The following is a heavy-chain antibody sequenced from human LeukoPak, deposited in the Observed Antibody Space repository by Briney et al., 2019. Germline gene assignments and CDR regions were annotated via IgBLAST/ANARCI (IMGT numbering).Heavy chain of an antibody. Sequence: GRSLRLSCAASGFTFSSYSMNWVRQAPGKGLEWVSSISSSSSYIYYADSVKGRFTISRDNAKNSLYLQMNSLRAEDTAVYYCARDGLTGDVFDYWGQGTLVTVSS. V-gene: IGHV3-21*01. CDR1: GFTFSSYS. J-gene: IGHJ4*02. CDR2: ISSSSSYI. D-gene: IGHD2-21*02. CDR3: ARDGLTGDVFDY.